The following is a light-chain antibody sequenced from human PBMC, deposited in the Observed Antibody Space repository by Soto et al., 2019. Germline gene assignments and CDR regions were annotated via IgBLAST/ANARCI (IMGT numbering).Light chain of an antibody. Sequence: DIQLTQSPSSLSSSVGDRVTITCRASQTVISYLNWYQQKPGQAPKLLIYATTHLQSGVPSRFSGSGSGTEFTPTISSLHPEDFATYFCQQNYNNPPYTFGQGTKVDIK. CDR3: QQNYNNPPYT. V-gene: IGKV1-39*01. CDR2: ATT. CDR1: QTVISY. J-gene: IGKJ2*01.